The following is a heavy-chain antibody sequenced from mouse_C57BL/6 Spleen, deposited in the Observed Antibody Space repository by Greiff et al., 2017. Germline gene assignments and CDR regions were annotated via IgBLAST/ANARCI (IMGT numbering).Heavy chain of an antibody. CDR2: IYPRSGNT. D-gene: IGHD4-1*01. J-gene: IGHJ2*01. CDR3: VNWGY. CDR1: GYTFTSYG. Sequence: VKLQESGAELARPGASVKLSCKASGYTFTSYGISWVKQRTGQGLEWIGEIYPRSGNTYYNEKFKGKATLTADKSSSTAYMELRSLTSEDSAVYFCVNWGYWGQGTTLTVSS. V-gene: IGHV1-81*01.